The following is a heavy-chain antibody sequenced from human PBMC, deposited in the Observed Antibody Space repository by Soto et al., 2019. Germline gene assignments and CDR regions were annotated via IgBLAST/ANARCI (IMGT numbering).Heavy chain of an antibody. Sequence: PSETLSLTCTVSGGSISSYYWSWIRQPPGKGLEWIGYIYYSGSTNYNPSLKSRVTISVDTSKNQFSLKLSSVTAADTAVYYCAGCNWNDREYWGQGTLVTVSS. D-gene: IGHD1-1*01. J-gene: IGHJ4*02. V-gene: IGHV4-59*01. CDR3: AGCNWNDREY. CDR1: GGSISSYY. CDR2: IYYSGST.